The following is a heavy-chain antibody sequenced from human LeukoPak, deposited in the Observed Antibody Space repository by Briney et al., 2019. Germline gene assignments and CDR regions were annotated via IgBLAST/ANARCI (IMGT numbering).Heavy chain of an antibody. J-gene: IGHJ4*02. CDR1: GFTFSSYG. CDR3: ARTLRYNWNYPGSYYFDY. V-gene: IGHV3-33*08. CDR2: IWYDGSNK. D-gene: IGHD1-7*01. Sequence: GRSLRLSCAASGFTFSSYGMHWVRQAPGKGLEWVAVIWYDGSNKYYADSVKGRFTISRDNSKNTLYLQMNSLRAEDTAVYYCARTLRYNWNYPGSYYFDYWGQGTLVTVSS.